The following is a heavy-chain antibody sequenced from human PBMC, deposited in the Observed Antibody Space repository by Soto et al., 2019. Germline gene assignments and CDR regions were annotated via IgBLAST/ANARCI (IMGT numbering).Heavy chain of an antibody. CDR2: IIPILGIA. J-gene: IGHJ4*02. D-gene: IGHD5-12*01. V-gene: IGHV1-69*02. CDR1: GGTFSSYT. CDR3: ARTQLVYSGYDPHFDY. Sequence: GASVKVSCKASGGTFSSYTISWVRQAPGQGLEWMGRIIPILGIANYAQKFQGRVTITADKSTSTAYMELSSLRSEDTAVYYCARTQLVYSGYDPHFDYWAQGTLVTVSS.